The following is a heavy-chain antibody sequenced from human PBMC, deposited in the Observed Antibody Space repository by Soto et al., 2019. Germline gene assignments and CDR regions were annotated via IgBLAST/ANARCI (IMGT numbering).Heavy chain of an antibody. V-gene: IGHV3-53*04. CDR1: GFTVSSNY. Sequence: GGSLRLSCAASGFTVSSNYMSWVRQAPGKGLEWVSVIYSGGSTYYADSVKGRFTISRHNSKNTLYLQMNSLRAEDTAVYYCALITYYYDSSGPTTDYWGQGTLVTVSS. CDR3: ALITYYYDSSGPTTDY. CDR2: IYSGGST. D-gene: IGHD3-22*01. J-gene: IGHJ4*02.